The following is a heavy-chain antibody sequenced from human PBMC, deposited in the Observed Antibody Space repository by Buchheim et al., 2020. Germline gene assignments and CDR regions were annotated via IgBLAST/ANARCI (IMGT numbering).Heavy chain of an antibody. V-gene: IGHV3-23*04. D-gene: IGHD5-24*01. CDR1: GFTFSSYV. Sequence: EVQLVESGGGLVQPGGSLRLSCAASGFTFSSYVMSWVRQAPGKGLEWVSGISGSGGSTYYADSVKGRFTMSRDNSKNTLYLQMNSLRAEDTAVYYCAKAREMATMGGFWLFRVHGMDVWGQGTT. J-gene: IGHJ6*02. CDR2: ISGSGGST. CDR3: AKAREMATMGGFWLFRVHGMDV.